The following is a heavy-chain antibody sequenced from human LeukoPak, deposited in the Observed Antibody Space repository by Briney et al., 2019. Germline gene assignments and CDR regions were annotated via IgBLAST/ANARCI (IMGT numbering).Heavy chain of an antibody. CDR2: INHSGST. Sequence: PSETLPLTCAVYGGSFSGYYWSWIRQPPGNGLEWIGEINHSGSTNYNPSLKSRVTISVDTSKNQFSLKLSSVTAADTAVYYCARGGSRFMVRGVTIDYWGQGTLVTVSS. V-gene: IGHV4-34*01. CDR3: ARGGSRFMVRGVTIDY. D-gene: IGHD3-10*01. CDR1: GGSFSGYY. J-gene: IGHJ4*02.